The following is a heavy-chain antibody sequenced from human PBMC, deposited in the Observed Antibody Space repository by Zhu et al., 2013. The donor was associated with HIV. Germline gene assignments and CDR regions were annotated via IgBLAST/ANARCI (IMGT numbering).Heavy chain of an antibody. Sequence: QVQLVQSGAEVKKPGSSVKVSCKASGGTFSSYAISWVRQAPGQGLEWMGGIIPIFGTANYAQKFQGRVTITADESTSTAYMELSSLRSEDTAVYYCARDPPNLGEPRPYYYGMDVWGQGTTVTVSS. V-gene: IGHV1-69*01. CDR1: GGTFSSYA. CDR3: ARDPPNLGEPRPYYYGMDV. D-gene: IGHD3-16*01. CDR2: IIPIFGTA. J-gene: IGHJ6*02.